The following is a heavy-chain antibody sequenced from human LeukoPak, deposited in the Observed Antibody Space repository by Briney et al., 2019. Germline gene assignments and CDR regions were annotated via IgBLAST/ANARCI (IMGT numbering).Heavy chain of an antibody. D-gene: IGHD3-3*01. CDR3: ATTVRPGVVNDAFDI. J-gene: IGHJ3*02. Sequence: PSETLSLACTVSGGSVSSYYWNWIRQPAGKGLEWIGRIYTSESGSTNYNPSLKSRVTMSVDTSKNQFSLKLSSVTAADAAVYYCATTVRPGVVNDAFDIWGQGTMVTVSS. CDR2: IYTSESGST. V-gene: IGHV4-4*07. CDR1: GGSVSSYY.